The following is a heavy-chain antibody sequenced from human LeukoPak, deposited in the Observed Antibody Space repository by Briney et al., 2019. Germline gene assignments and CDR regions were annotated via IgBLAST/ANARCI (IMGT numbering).Heavy chain of an antibody. CDR1: GGSISSYY. J-gene: IGHJ5*02. V-gene: IGHV4-59*01. CDR3: ARVKEGIAQLARFDP. CDR2: IYYSGST. Sequence: SGTLSLTCTVSGGSISSYYWSWIRQPPGKGLEWIGYIYYSGSTNYNPSLKSRVTISVDTSKNQFSLKLSSVTAADTAVYYCARVKEGIAQLARFDPWGQGTLVTVSS. D-gene: IGHD6-13*01.